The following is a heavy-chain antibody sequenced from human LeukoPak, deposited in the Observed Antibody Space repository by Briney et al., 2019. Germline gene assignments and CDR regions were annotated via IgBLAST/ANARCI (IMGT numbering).Heavy chain of an antibody. Sequence: ASVKVSCKASGYTFTNHGITWVRQAPGQGLEWMGWISAYNGNADYAQSFQGRVTMTTDTSTSTAYMEPRSLRSDDTGVYYCARTPKRFGELYQSADYWGQGTLVTVSS. CDR3: ARTPKRFGELYQSADY. J-gene: IGHJ4*02. D-gene: IGHD3-10*01. CDR1: GYTFTNHG. V-gene: IGHV1-18*01. CDR2: ISAYNGNA.